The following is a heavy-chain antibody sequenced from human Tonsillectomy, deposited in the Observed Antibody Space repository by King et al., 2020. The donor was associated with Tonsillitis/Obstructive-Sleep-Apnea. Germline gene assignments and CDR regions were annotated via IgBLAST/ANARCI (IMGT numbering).Heavy chain of an antibody. V-gene: IGHV2-5*02. CDR1: GFSLSTSGVG. J-gene: IGHJ4*02. CDR3: AHRGSEIYYDY. D-gene: IGHD3-10*01. Sequence: TLKESGPTLVKPTQTLTLTCTFSGFSLSTSGVGVGWIRQPPGKALEWLALIYWDDDKHYSPSLESRLTITKDTSKNQLVLTVTNLDPVDTATYYCAHRGSEIYYDYWGQGTLVTVSS. CDR2: IYWDDDK.